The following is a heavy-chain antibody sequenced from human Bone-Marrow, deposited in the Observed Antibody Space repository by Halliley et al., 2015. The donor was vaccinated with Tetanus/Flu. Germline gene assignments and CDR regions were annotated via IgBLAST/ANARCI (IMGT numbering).Heavy chain of an antibody. Sequence: LRLSCVASGFIFRSFDMNWVRQAPGRGPEWISYISNSGSTIFYADSVEGRFTVSRDNAKNSVFLQMNSLRVEDTAVYYCARDFTGEVTALHYYYGMDVWGQGTTVTVSS. CDR2: ISNSGSTI. CDR1: GFIFRSFD. J-gene: IGHJ6*02. V-gene: IGHV3-48*03. D-gene: IGHD2-21*02. CDR3: ARDFTGEVTALHYYYGMDV.